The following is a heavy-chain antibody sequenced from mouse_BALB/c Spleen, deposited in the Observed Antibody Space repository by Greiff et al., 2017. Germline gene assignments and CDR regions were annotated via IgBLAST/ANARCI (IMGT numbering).Heavy chain of an antibody. CDR2: IWAGGST. CDR3: ARGGLLPYYYAMDY. Sequence: VKLVESGPGLVAPSQSLSITCTVSGFSLTSYGVHWVRQPPGKGLEWLGVIWAGGSTNYNSALMSRLSISKDNSKSQVFLKMNSLQTDDTAMYYCARGGLLPYYYAMDYWGQGTSVTVSS. CDR1: GFSLTSYG. D-gene: IGHD2-3*01. V-gene: IGHV2-9*02. J-gene: IGHJ4*01.